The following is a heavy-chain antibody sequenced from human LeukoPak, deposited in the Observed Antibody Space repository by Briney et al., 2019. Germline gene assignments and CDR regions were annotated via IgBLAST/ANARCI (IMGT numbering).Heavy chain of an antibody. CDR2: ISGSGGST. D-gene: IGHD5-12*01. V-gene: IGHV3-23*01. CDR1: GFTFSSYA. CDR3: AKDLSGYDHKFDY. J-gene: IGHJ4*02. Sequence: QSGGSLRLSCAASGFTFSSYAMSWVRQAPGKGLEWVSAISGSGGSTYYADSVKGRFTISRDNSKNTLYLQMNSLRAEDTAVYYCAKDLSGYDHKFDYWGQGTLVTVSS.